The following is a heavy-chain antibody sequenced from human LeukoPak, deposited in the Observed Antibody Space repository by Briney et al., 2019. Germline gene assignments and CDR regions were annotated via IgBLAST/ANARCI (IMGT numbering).Heavy chain of an antibody. CDR3: ARDIAAAPRGSYYYGMDV. D-gene: IGHD6-13*01. Sequence: GGSLRLCCAASGFTVSSNYMSWVRKAPGKGLEWVSVIYSGGSTYYADTVKGRFTISRDNSKNTLYLQMNSLRAEDTAVYYCARDIAAAPRGSYYYGMDVWGQGTTVTVSS. V-gene: IGHV3-66*01. CDR2: IYSGGST. CDR1: GFTVSSNY. J-gene: IGHJ6*02.